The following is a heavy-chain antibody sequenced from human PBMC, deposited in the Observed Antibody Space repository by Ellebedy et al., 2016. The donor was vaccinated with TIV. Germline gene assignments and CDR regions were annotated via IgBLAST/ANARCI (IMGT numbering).Heavy chain of an antibody. D-gene: IGHD3-16*01. Sequence: GESLKIPCAAPGFTFSSYGMHWVRQAPGKGLGWVAVIWYDGSNQYYADSVKGRFTISRDNSKNTLYLQMNSLRAEDTAVYYCARDYVDPGAFDIWGQGTMVTVSS. J-gene: IGHJ3*02. CDR3: ARDYVDPGAFDI. V-gene: IGHV3-33*08. CDR1: GFTFSSYG. CDR2: IWYDGSNQ.